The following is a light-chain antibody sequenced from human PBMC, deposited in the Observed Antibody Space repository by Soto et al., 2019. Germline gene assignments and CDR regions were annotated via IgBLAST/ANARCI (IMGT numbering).Light chain of an antibody. CDR2: KAS. CDR3: QQYKIYSRT. CDR1: ESISPW. J-gene: IGKJ2*01. V-gene: IGKV1-5*03. Sequence: DIQMTQSPSTLSASVWDRVTITCRASESISPWLAWYQQKPGKAPKILIYKASSLEGGVPSRFSGNESWSEFSLTNSILQPADFATVASQQYKIYSRTFGQRTKLEIK.